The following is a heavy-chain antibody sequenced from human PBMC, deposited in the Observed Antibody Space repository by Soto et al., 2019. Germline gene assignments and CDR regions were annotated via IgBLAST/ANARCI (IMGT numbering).Heavy chain of an antibody. CDR3: AKGHDYVWGSFYYFDY. Sequence: EVQLLESGGGLVQPGGSLRLSCAASGFTFSSYAMSWVRQAPGKGLEWVSAISGSGGSTYYADSVKGRFTISRDNSKNTLYLQMNSLRAEDTAVYYCAKGHDYVWGSFYYFDYWGQGTLVTVSS. J-gene: IGHJ4*02. D-gene: IGHD3-16*01. CDR2: ISGSGGST. CDR1: GFTFSSYA. V-gene: IGHV3-23*01.